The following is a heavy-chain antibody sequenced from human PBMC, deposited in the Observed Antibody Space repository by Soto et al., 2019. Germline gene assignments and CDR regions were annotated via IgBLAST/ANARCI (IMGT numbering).Heavy chain of an antibody. CDR3: ARGGSSSSFSY. CDR1: GGTFSSYA. V-gene: IGHV1-69*06. CDR2: IIPIFGTA. J-gene: IGHJ4*02. D-gene: IGHD6-6*01. Sequence: QVQLVQSGAEVKKPGSSVKVSCKASGGTFSSYAIGWVRQAPGQGLEWMGGIIPIFGTANYAQTVQGRVTITADKSTSTAYMELSSLRSEYTAVYYWARGGSSSSFSYWGQGTLVTFSS.